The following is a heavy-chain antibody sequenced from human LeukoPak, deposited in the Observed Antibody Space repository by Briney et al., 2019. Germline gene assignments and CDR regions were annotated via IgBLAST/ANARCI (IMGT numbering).Heavy chain of an antibody. CDR1: GGSITTYY. J-gene: IGHJ4*02. CDR2: INYSGST. V-gene: IGHV4-59*01. Sequence: SETLSLTCTISGGSITTYYWSWIRQPPGKGLEWIGDINYSGSTKYNPSLKSRITIFVDTSKNQFSLKLSSVTAADTAVYYCARYDSSGRTFDYWGQGTLVTVSS. CDR3: ARYDSSGRTFDY. D-gene: IGHD3-22*01.